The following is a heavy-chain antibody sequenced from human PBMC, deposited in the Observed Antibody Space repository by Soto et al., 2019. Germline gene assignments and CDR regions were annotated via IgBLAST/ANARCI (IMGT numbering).Heavy chain of an antibody. CDR2: IKSKNNGGTT. CDR3: TTGRFSSSLYFDS. J-gene: IGHJ4*02. Sequence: EVQLVESGGGLVKPGGTLRVSCAASGITFSNVWMTWVRQAPGKGRGWVGRIKSKNNGGTTDYGAPVRGRFTISRDDSKNTLYLQMNSLKTEDTAVYYCTTGRFSSSLYFDSWGQGTLVTVSS. V-gene: IGHV3-15*01. D-gene: IGHD6-6*01. CDR1: GITFSNVW.